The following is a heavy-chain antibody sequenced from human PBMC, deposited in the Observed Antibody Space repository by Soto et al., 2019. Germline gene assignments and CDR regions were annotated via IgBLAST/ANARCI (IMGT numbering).Heavy chain of an antibody. J-gene: IGHJ5*02. V-gene: IGHV3-23*01. CDR3: ARDSARTVVVPAVEGDNWFDP. CDR1: GFTFSSYA. D-gene: IGHD2-2*01. CDR2: TSGSGGDV. Sequence: EVQLLESGGGLVQPGGSLRLSCAASGFTFSSYAMSWVRQAPGKGLEWVSSTSGSGGDVYHAGSVKGRFTISRDNAKNSLYLQMNSLRAEDTAVYYCARDSARTVVVPAVEGDNWFDPWGQGTLVTVSS.